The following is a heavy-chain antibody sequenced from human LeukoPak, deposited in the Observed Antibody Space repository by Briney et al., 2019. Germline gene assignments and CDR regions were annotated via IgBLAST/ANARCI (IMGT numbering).Heavy chain of an antibody. CDR2: IGASGGST. J-gene: IGHJ4*02. V-gene: IGHV3-23*01. CDR3: AKGPDSGLRYFDY. D-gene: IGHD5-12*01. CDR1: GFTFSSYA. Sequence: GGSLRLSCAASGFTFSSYAMNWVRQAPGKGLEWVSGIGASGGSTYYADSVKGRFTISRDNSKNTLYLQMNSLRAEDTAVYHCAKGPDSGLRYFDYWGQGTLVTVSS.